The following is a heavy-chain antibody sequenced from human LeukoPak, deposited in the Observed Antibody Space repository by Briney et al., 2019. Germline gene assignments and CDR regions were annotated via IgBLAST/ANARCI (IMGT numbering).Heavy chain of an antibody. D-gene: IGHD3-22*01. CDR2: INPNSGGT. V-gene: IGHV1-2*02. CDR1: GYTFTDYY. Sequence: ASVKVSCKASGYTFTDYYMHWVRQAPGQGLEWMGWINPNSGGTNYAQKFQGRVDMTRDTSISTAYMELSRLRSDDTAVYYCASGFMGYDRSGYYDDAFDIWGQGTMVTVSS. CDR3: ASGFMGYDRSGYYDDAFDI. J-gene: IGHJ3*02.